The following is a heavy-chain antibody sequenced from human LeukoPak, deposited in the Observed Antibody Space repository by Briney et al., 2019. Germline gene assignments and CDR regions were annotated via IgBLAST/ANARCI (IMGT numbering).Heavy chain of an antibody. CDR2: INHSGST. D-gene: IGHD5-12*01. CDR1: GGSFSGYY. V-gene: IGHV4-34*01. Sequence: SETLSLTCAVYGGSFSGYYCSWIRQPPGKGLEWIGEINHSGSTNYNPSLKSRVTISVDTSKNQFSLKLSSVTAADTAVYYCARGKGEWLRLAPHFDYWGQGTLVTVSS. CDR3: ARGKGEWLRLAPHFDY. J-gene: IGHJ4*02.